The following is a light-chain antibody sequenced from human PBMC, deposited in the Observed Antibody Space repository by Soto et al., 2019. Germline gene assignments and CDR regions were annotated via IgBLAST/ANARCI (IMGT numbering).Light chain of an antibody. Sequence: EIVLTQSPGTLSLSPGERATLACRASQSVSSSYLAWYQQKPGQAPRLLIYGPSSSATGIPDRFSGSGSETDFTLTISRLEPEDFAVYYCQQYGSSPRTFGQGTKLEIK. CDR1: QSVSSSY. CDR2: GPS. V-gene: IGKV3-20*01. J-gene: IGKJ2*01. CDR3: QQYGSSPRT.